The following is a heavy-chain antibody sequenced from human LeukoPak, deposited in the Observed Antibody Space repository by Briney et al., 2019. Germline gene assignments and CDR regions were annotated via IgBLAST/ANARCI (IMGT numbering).Heavy chain of an antibody. J-gene: IGHJ4*02. V-gene: IGHV3-7*05. CDR3: ARLRSGWSFDY. D-gene: IGHD6-19*01. CDR1: GFTFSSYW. CDR2: INQDGSGK. Sequence: GGSLRLSCAASGFTFSSYWMSWVRQAPGKGLEGVANINQDGSGKYYVDSVRGRFTISRDYAESSLYLQMNSLRAEDTAVYYCARLRSGWSFDYWGQGTLVTVSS.